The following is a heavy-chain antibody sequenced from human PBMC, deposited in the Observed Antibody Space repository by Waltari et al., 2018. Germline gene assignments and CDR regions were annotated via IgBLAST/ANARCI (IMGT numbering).Heavy chain of an antibody. CDR1: GGTFSSYA. D-gene: IGHD5-12*01. CDR2: SIPIFGTA. Sequence: QVQLVQSGAEVKKPGSSVKVSCKASGGTFSSYAISWVRQAPGQGLEWKEESIPIFGTANCAQEVQGRVTMTRDRAISAAYMGLSRLRSDDTAVYYGARGDRRDGYNYFDYWGQGTLVTVSS. V-gene: IGHV1-69*05. CDR3: ARGDRRDGYNYFDY. J-gene: IGHJ4*02.